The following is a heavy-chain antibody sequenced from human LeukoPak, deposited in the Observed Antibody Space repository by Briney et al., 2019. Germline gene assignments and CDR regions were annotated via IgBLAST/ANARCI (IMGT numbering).Heavy chain of an antibody. J-gene: IGHJ4*02. D-gene: IGHD5-24*01. V-gene: IGHV3-23*01. CDR2: ISGSGGRT. Sequence: GGSLRLSCAASGFTFSSYGMRWVRQAPGKGLEWVSAISGSGGRTYYADSVKGRFTISRDNSKNTLYLQMNNLRAEDTAVYYCATVSGLGGLDGYNSVGDYWGQGTLVTVSS. CDR1: GFTFSSYG. CDR3: ATVSGLGGLDGYNSVGDY.